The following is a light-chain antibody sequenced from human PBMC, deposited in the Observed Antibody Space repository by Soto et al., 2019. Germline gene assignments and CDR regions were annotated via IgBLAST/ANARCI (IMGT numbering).Light chain of an antibody. CDR3: QKYDIVPLT. Sequence: DIQMTQSPSSLSASVGDRVTITCRASQGINNFVAWYQQKPGEVPKLLIYAASTLQSGVPSRFSGSGFGTDFVLTISSLEPEDVATYYCQKYDIVPLTLGGGTRVEIK. CDR2: AAS. CDR1: QGINNF. J-gene: IGKJ4*01. V-gene: IGKV1-27*01.